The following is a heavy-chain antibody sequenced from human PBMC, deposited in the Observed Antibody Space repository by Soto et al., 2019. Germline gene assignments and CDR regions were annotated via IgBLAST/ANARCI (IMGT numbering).Heavy chain of an antibody. CDR1: GFTFSSYE. CDR2: ISSSGSTI. J-gene: IGHJ6*02. D-gene: IGHD3-3*01. V-gene: IGHV3-48*03. CDR3: ARDLTIFGVVMYYYYYGMDV. Sequence: GGSLRLSCAASGFTFSSYEMNWVRQAPGKGLAWVSYISSSGSTIYYADSVKGRFTISRDNAKNSLYLQMNSLRAEDTAVYYCARDLTIFGVVMYYYYYGMDVWGQGTTVTVSS.